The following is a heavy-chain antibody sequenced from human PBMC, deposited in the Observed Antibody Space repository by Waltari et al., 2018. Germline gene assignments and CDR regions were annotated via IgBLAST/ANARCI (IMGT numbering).Heavy chain of an antibody. CDR2: INHSGSX. J-gene: IGHJ3*02. CDR3: ASKGGXXQGAFDI. Sequence: QVQXQQWGAGLLKPSETLSLTCAVYGGSSSXYYWSWFRQPPGKGLGLIWEINHSGSXNYNPTLKXRFTXSVXTSXTXFXLKLSSLTXXDTAXYYCASKGGXXQGAFDIXGQETMVSVXS. D-gene: IGHD3-16*01. CDR1: GGSSSXYY. V-gene: IGHV4-34*01.